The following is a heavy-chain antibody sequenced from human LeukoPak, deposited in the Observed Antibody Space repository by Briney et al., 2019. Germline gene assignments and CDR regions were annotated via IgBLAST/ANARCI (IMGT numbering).Heavy chain of an antibody. J-gene: IGHJ4*02. Sequence: GGSLRLSCAASGFTFSDYALSWVRQGPGEGLEWVSSISGSGGGKYYADSVRGRFSISRDNSKNTLYLQMNSLRAEDTAVYYCAKVGYQAYRYYVLVAGGHGYLDYWGQGTLVTVSS. D-gene: IGHD2/OR15-2a*01. V-gene: IGHV3-23*01. CDR3: AKVGYQAYRYYVLVAGGHGYLDY. CDR1: GFTFSDYA. CDR2: ISGSGGGK.